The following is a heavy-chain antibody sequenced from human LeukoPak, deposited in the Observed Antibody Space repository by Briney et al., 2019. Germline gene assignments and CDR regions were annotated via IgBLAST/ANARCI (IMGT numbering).Heavy chain of an antibody. CDR1: GGSFSGYY. J-gene: IGHJ4*02. V-gene: IGHV4-34*01. CDR2: INHSGST. CDR3: ARGFIDY. Sequence: PSETLSLTCAVYGGSFSGYYWSWIRQPPGKGLEWIGEINHSGSTNYNPSLKRRVTISVDTSKNQFSLKLSSVTAADTAVYYCARGFIDYWGQGTLVTVSS.